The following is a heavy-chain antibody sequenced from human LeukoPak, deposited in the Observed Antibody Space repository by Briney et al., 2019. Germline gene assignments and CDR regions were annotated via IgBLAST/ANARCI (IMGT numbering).Heavy chain of an antibody. CDR1: GGSINSGSYG. V-gene: IGHV4-30-2*01. Sequence: PSQTVSLTCAVSGGSINSGSYGWSWIRQPPGKGLEWIGYIYHSGSTYYNPSLKSRVTISVDRSKNQFSLKLSSVTAADTAVYYCAVALGYFRFHWGQGTLVTVSS. J-gene: IGHJ4*02. CDR3: AVALGYFRFH. CDR2: IYHSGST. D-gene: IGHD6-13*01.